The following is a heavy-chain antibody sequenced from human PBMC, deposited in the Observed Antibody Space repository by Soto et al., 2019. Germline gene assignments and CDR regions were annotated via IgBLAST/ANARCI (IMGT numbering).Heavy chain of an antibody. V-gene: IGHV1-8*01. D-gene: IGHD3-3*01. CDR3: ARARDYDFWSGYYPGYYYYYMDV. CDR1: GYTFTSYD. Sequence: VASVKVSCKASGYTFTSYDINWVRQATGQGLEWMGWMNPNSGNTGYAQKFQGRVTMTRNTSISTAYMELSSLRSEDTAVYYCARARDYDFWSGYYPGYYYYYMDVWGKGTTVTVSS. J-gene: IGHJ6*03. CDR2: MNPNSGNT.